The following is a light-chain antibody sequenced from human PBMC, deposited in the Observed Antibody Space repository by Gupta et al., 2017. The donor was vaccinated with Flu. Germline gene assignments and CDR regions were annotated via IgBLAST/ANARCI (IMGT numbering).Light chain of an antibody. CDR1: QSVSSY. CDR3: QKLSNWTLT. V-gene: IGKV3-11*01. CDR2: DAT. Sequence: DIVLTQSPATLSLFPGERATLSCSASQSVSSYLAWYQQKPGQATSLLIYDATNRATVNPATVSGSGSRTDFTLTISSIEPEDFEVYDCQKLSNWTLTFGGGTKVEIK. J-gene: IGKJ4*01.